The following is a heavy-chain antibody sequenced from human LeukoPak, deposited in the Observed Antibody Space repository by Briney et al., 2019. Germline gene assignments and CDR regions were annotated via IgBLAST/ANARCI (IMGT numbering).Heavy chain of an antibody. CDR3: ARDVRYCSGGSCSS. CDR1: GFTVSSNY. CDR2: IYNSGGT. J-gene: IGHJ4*02. V-gene: IGHV3-53*01. D-gene: IGHD2-15*01. Sequence: GGSLRLSCAASGFTVSSNYMSWVGQAPGKGLEWVSVIYNSGGTYYADSVKGRFTISRDNSKNTLYLQMNSLRAEDTAVYYCARDVRYCSGGSCSSWGPGTLVTVSS.